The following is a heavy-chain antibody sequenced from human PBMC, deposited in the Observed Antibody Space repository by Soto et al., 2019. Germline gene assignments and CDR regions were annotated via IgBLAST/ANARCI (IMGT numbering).Heavy chain of an antibody. CDR1: GYTFSGYY. CDR2: INPNSGGT. V-gene: IGHV1-2*02. Sequence: QEQLVQSGAEVKKPGASVKVSCKASGYTFSGYYIHWLRQAPGQGLEWMGWINPNSGGTNYAQKFQGRVTVTRDTPTSTAYMELSRLTSDDTAVYYCARSLTVGYRTITGCYTRPLYGMDVWGQGTTVTVSS. D-gene: IGHD2-2*02. CDR3: ARSLTVGYRTITGCYTRPLYGMDV. J-gene: IGHJ6*02.